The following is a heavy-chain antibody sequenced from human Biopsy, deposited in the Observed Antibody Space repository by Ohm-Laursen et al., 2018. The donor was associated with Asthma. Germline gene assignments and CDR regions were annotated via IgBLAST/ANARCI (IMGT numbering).Heavy chain of an antibody. CDR1: GFTFSNYG. CDR3: AKDVFPGWELRRGPDY. J-gene: IGHJ4*02. Sequence: SLRLSCAASGFTFSNYGVHWVRQAPGKGLDWVAVISFYGSNKNYTDSVKGRFTISRDNSRNTLHLQMNSLRAEDTAVYYCAKDVFPGWELRRGPDYWGQGTLVTVSS. CDR2: ISFYGSNK. V-gene: IGHV3-30*18. D-gene: IGHD1-26*01.